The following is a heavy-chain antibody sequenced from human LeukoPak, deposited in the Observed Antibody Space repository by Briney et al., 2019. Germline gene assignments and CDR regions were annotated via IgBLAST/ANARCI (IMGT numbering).Heavy chain of an antibody. CDR1: GGSISSYY. J-gene: IGHJ5*02. V-gene: IGHV4-59*08. D-gene: IGHD3-16*01. CDR2: IYYSGST. CDR3: ARWGDWFDP. Sequence: PSETLSLTCTVSGGSISSYYWSWIRRPPGKGLEWIGYIYYSGSTNYNPSLKSRVTISVDTSKNQFSLKLSSVTAADTAVYYCARWGDWFDPWGQGTLVTVSS.